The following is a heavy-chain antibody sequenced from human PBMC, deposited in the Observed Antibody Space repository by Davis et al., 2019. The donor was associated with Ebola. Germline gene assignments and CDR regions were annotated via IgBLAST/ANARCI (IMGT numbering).Heavy chain of an antibody. V-gene: IGHV4-59*01. Sequence: MPSETLSLTCTVSGGSMTGYYWSWIRQPPGKGLEWIGYIYYSGSTNYNPSLKSRVTISLDTSKRQLSLKLSSVTAAETAVYYCARHDIVVVVAAFDYWGQGTLVTVSS. CDR1: GGSMTGYY. D-gene: IGHD2-15*01. J-gene: IGHJ4*02. CDR3: ARHDIVVVVAAFDY. CDR2: IYYSGST.